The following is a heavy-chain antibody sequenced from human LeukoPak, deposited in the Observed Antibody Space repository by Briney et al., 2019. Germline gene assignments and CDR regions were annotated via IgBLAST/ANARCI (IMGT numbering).Heavy chain of an antibody. CDR2: MNPDSGNT. D-gene: IGHD6-19*01. CDR3: GRGQWQELHDY. CDR1: GFIFTSYD. J-gene: IGHJ4*02. Sequence: GASVKVSCKTSGFIFTSYDIYWVRQAPGQGLEWMGWMNPDSGNTAYAQKFQGRVSMTRDTSISTAFMVLSSLTSDDTAVYYCGRGQWQELHDYWGQGTLVIASS. V-gene: IGHV1-8*01.